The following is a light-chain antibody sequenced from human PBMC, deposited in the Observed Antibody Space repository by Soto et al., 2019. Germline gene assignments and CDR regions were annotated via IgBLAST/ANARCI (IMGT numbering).Light chain of an antibody. CDR1: SSDVGGYNY. Sequence: QSVLTQPASVSGSPGQSITISCTGTSSDVGGYNYVSWYQQHPGKAPKVIIFEVSNRPSGVSNRFSGSKSGNTASLTISGLLAEDEADYYCCSYAGSCIFVFGTGTKVTVL. CDR3: CSYAGSCIFV. J-gene: IGLJ1*01. CDR2: EVS. V-gene: IGLV2-14*01.